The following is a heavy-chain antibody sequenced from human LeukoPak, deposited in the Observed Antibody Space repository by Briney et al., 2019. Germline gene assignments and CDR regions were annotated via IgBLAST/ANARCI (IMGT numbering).Heavy chain of an antibody. J-gene: IGHJ6*03. CDR2: ISGDGENT. CDR1: GFTFRGFV. CDR3: AKRGVQGYMDV. D-gene: IGHD1-26*01. Sequence: GGSLRLPCAASGFTFRGFVMHWVRQAPGKGLEWVSSISGDGENTYYADSVKGRFTISRDNSKNTLNLQMSSLSAEDTAVYYCAKRGVQGYMDVWGKGTTVIVSS. V-gene: IGHV3-23*01.